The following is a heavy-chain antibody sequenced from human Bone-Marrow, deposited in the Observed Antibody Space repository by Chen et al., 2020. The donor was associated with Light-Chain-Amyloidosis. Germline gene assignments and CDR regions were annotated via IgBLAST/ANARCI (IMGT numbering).Heavy chain of an antibody. J-gene: IGHJ4*02. Sequence: QLQLQESGPGLVKTSETLSLTCTVSSGSISSDNYYWGWIRQPPGQGLECIGSIYFRGDTYYRPSLRSRVTISVDTSKNQFSLILNSMTAADTAVYYCVRQRRGIGWLPVYWGQGTLVTVSS. D-gene: IGHD3-9*01. CDR1: SGSISSDNYY. V-gene: IGHV4-39*01. CDR2: IYFRGDT. CDR3: VRQRRGIGWLPVY.